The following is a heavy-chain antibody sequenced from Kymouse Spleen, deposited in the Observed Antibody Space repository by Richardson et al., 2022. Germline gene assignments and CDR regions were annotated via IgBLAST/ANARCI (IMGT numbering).Heavy chain of an antibody. CDR3: ARADTAMAYYFDY. V-gene: IGHV3-33*01. CDR2: IWYDGSNK. D-gene: IGHD5-18,IGHD5-18*01. Sequence: QVQLVESGGGVVQPGRSLRLSCAASGFTFSSYGMHWVRQAPGKGLEWVAVIWYDGSNKYYADSVKGRFTISRDNSKNTLYLQMNSLRAEDTAVYYCARADTAMAYYFDYWGQGTLVTVSS. J-gene: IGHJ4*02. CDR1: GFTFSSYG.